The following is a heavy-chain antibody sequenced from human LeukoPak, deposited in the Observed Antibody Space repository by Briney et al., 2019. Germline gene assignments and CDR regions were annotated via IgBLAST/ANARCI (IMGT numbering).Heavy chain of an antibody. Sequence: QSGGSLRLSCAASGFTVSSNYMSWVRQAPGRGLEWVSVIYSDGDTRYADSVKGRFTIPRDNSKDTLYLQMNSLRAEDTALYYCARERGRGVISPYFDQWGQGSLVTVSS. CDR2: IYSDGDT. CDR1: GFTVSSNY. CDR3: ARERGRGVISPYFDQ. J-gene: IGHJ4*02. D-gene: IGHD3-10*01. V-gene: IGHV3-66*01.